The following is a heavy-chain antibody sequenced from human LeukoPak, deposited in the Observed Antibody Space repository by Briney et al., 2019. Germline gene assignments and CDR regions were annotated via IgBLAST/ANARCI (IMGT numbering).Heavy chain of an antibody. D-gene: IGHD2-15*01. J-gene: IGHJ6*03. V-gene: IGHV4-39*07. Sequence: PSETLSLTCTVSGGSISSSSYYWGWIRQPPGKGLEWIGSIYYSGSTYYNPSLKSRVTISVDTSKNQFSLKLSSVTAADTAVYYCAREGRYCSGGSCYWYYYYYYMDVWGKGTTVTVSS. CDR3: AREGRYCSGGSCYWYYYYYYMDV. CDR2: IYYSGST. CDR1: GGSISSSSYY.